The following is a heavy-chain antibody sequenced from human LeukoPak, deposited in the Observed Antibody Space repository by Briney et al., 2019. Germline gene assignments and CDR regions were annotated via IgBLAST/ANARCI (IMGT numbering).Heavy chain of an antibody. CDR1: GFTFSSYS. J-gene: IGHJ5*02. V-gene: IGHV3-48*02. D-gene: IGHD2-8*02. Sequence: GGSLRLSCAASGFTFSSYSMNWVRQAPGKGLEWVSYISTSSNTIHYADSVKGRFTISRDNVKNSLYLQMSGLRDEDTAVYYCARDRGTGGYLPWGQGTLVTVSS. CDR3: ARDRGTGGYLP. CDR2: ISTSSNTI.